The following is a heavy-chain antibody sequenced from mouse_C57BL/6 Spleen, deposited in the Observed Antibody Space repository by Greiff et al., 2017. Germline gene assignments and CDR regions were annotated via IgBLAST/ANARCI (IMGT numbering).Heavy chain of an antibody. J-gene: IGHJ2*01. V-gene: IGHV5-6*02. CDR3: ARDTMVTYYFDY. CDR1: GFTFSSYG. CDR2: ISSGGSYT. Sequence: EVMLVESGGDLVKPGGSLKLSCAASGFTFSSYGMSWVRQTPDKRLEWVATISSGGSYTYSPDSVKGRFTISRDNAKNTLYLQMSSLKSEDTAMYYCARDTMVTYYFDYWGQGTTLTVSS. D-gene: IGHD2-2*01.